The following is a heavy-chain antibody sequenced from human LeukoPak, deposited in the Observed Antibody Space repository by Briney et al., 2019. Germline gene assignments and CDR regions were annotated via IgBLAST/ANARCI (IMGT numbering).Heavy chain of an antibody. J-gene: IGHJ4*02. CDR1: GYTFTSYD. CDR2: ISAYNGNT. Sequence: ASVKVSCKASGYTFTSYDINWVRQATGQGLEWMGWISAYNGNTNYAQKLQGRVTMTTDTSTSTAYMELRSLRSDDTAVYYCARDRSITPLHLDYWGQGTLVTVSS. D-gene: IGHD4-23*01. V-gene: IGHV1-18*01. CDR3: ARDRSITPLHLDY.